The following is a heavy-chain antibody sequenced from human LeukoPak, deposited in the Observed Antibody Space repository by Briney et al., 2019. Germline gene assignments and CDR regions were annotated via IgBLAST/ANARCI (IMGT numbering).Heavy chain of an antibody. CDR1: GFTVSSNY. CDR2: IYSGGST. V-gene: IGHV3-53*01. CDR3: ARVPPPSYYFDY. J-gene: IGHJ4*02. Sequence: PGGSLRLSCAASGFTVSSNYMSWVRQAPGKGLEWVSVIYSGGSTYYADSVKGRFTISRDNSKNTLYLQMNSLRAEDTAVYYCARVPPPSYYFDYWGQGTLVTVSS.